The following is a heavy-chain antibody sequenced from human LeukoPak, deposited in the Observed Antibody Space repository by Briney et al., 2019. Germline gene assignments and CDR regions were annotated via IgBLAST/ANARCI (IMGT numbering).Heavy chain of an antibody. D-gene: IGHD1-1*01. CDR1: GFTLRSYW. J-gene: IGHJ4*02. Sequence: GGSLSLSCAASGFTLRSYWMSWVRQAPGKGLEWVANMKQDGSERYYVDSVKGRFTISRDNAKNSLYLEMNSLRAEDTSVYYCARYKPQYRWDLYYFDYWGQGTLVTVSS. CDR2: MKQDGSER. CDR3: ARYKPQYRWDLYYFDY. V-gene: IGHV3-7*01.